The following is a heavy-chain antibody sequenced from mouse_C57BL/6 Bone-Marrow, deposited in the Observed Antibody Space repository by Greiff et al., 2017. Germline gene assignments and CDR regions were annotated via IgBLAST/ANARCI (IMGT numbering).Heavy chain of an antibody. Sequence: QVQLKQSGPGLVQPSQSLSITCTVSGFSFTSYGVHWVRQSPGKGLEWLGVIWSGGSTDYNAAFISRLSLSKDNYMSKVFFKRNSLQADDTAIYYCAGENYYGSSSCDYWGQGTTLTVSS. CDR3: AGENYYGSSSCDY. V-gene: IGHV2-2*01. D-gene: IGHD1-1*01. CDR2: IWSGGST. J-gene: IGHJ2*01. CDR1: GFSFTSYG.